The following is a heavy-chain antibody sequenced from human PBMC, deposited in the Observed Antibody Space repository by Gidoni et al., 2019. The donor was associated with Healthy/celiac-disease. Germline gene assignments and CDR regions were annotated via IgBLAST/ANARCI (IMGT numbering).Heavy chain of an antibody. D-gene: IGHD2-2*01. CDR2: IWYDGSNK. CDR1: GFTFSSYG. V-gene: IGHV3-33*01. J-gene: IGHJ4*02. Sequence: QVQLVESGGGVVQPGRSLRLSCAASGFTFSSYGMHWVRQAPGKGLEWVAVIWYDGSNKYYADSVKGRFTISRDNSKNTLYLQMNSLRAEDTAVYYCARDSEGYCSSTSCYGVYFDYWGQGTLVTVSS. CDR3: ARDSEGYCSSTSCYGVYFDY.